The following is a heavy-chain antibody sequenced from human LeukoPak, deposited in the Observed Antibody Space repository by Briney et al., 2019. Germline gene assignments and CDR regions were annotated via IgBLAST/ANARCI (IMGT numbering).Heavy chain of an antibody. CDR3: AARPAKTGTTDY. J-gene: IGHJ4*02. Sequence: ASVKVSCKASGYTFTSYGISWVRQAPGKGLEWMGGFDPEDGETIYAQKFQGRVTMTEDTSTDTAYMELSSLRSEDTAVYYCAARPAKTGTTDYWGQGTLVTVSS. CDR1: GYTFTSYG. D-gene: IGHD1-1*01. CDR2: FDPEDGET. V-gene: IGHV1-24*01.